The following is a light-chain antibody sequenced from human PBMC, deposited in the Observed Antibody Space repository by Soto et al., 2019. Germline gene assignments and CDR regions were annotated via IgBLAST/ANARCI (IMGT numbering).Light chain of an antibody. Sequence: SPGTLSLSPGERATLSCRASQSVSGRSLAWYQQKPGQAPRLLIYAASTRATGIPDKFSGSGSGTDFTLTINRLDPEDFAVYFCQQYVNSPCTFGQGTRLEIK. CDR1: QSVSGRS. J-gene: IGKJ5*01. V-gene: IGKV3-20*01. CDR3: QQYVNSPCT. CDR2: AAS.